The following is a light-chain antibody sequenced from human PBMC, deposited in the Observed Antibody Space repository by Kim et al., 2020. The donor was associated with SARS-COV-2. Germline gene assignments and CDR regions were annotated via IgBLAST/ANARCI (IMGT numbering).Light chain of an antibody. CDR2: AGT. V-gene: IGLV2-23*01. CDR1: RSFLGSCTL. CDR3: SSYAGSHTYG. J-gene: IGLJ1*01. Sequence: SIPLSFPGTRSFLGSCTLVSLYLPHPGRAPNLLICAGTERPSGVSDRFSGSKSGYTASLTISGLQAEDEANYFCSSYAGSHTYGFGPGTKVTVL.